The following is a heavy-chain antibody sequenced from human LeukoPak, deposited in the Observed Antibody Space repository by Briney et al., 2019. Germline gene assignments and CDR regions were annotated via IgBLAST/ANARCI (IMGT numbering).Heavy chain of an antibody. Sequence: SVKVSCKASGGTFSSYAISWVRQAPGQGLEWMGGIIPIFGTANYAQKFQGRVTMTTDTSTSTAYMELRSLRSDDTAVYYCARERKIDYYYYYMDVWGKGTTVTVSS. CDR1: GGTFSSYA. CDR3: ARERKIDYYYYYMDV. J-gene: IGHJ6*03. V-gene: IGHV1-69*05. D-gene: IGHD2-21*01. CDR2: IIPIFGTA.